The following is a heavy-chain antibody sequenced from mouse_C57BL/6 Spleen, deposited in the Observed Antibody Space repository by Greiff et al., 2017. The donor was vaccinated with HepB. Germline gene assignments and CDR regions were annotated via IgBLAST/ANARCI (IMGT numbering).Heavy chain of an antibody. CDR1: GYTFTSYT. V-gene: IGHV1-4*01. CDR2: INPSSGYT. Sequence: QVQLQQSGAELARPGASVKMSCKASGYTFTSYTMHWVKQRPGQGLEWIGYINPSSGYTKYNQKFKDKATLTADKSSSTAYMQLSSLTSEDSAVYYCARGVTTVPFDYWGQGTTLTVSS. D-gene: IGHD1-1*01. J-gene: IGHJ2*01. CDR3: ARGVTTVPFDY.